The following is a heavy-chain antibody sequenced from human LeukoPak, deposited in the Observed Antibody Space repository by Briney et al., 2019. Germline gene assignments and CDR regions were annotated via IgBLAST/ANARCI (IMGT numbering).Heavy chain of an antibody. V-gene: IGHV3-15*01. D-gene: IGHD3-22*01. CDR2: IKSKTDGGTT. CDR3: TGHYDSTFDY. Sequence: GGSLRLSCAASGFTFSSYSMNWVRQAPGKGLEGVGRIKSKTDGGTTDYAARVKGRFTISRDDSKNTLYVQMNSLKTEDTAVYYCTGHYDSTFDYWGQGTLVTVSS. CDR1: GFTFSSYS. J-gene: IGHJ4*02.